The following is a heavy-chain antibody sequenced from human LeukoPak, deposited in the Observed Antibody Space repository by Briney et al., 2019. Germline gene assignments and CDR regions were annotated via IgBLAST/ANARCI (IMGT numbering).Heavy chain of an antibody. D-gene: IGHD5-24*01. V-gene: IGHV4-59*01. Sequence: SETLSLTCTVSGGSISGYYWSWIRQPPGKGLEWIGYVYDSGSTNYNPSLKSRVTISADTSNNQFSLKVSSVTAADTAVYYCARAWKDGYNYVRNFDYWGQGTLVTVSS. CDR1: GGSISGYY. J-gene: IGHJ4*02. CDR2: VYDSGST. CDR3: ARAWKDGYNYVRNFDY.